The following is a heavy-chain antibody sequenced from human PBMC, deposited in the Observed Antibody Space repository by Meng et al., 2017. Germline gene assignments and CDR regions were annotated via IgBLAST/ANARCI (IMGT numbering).Heavy chain of an antibody. CDR1: GGSISNYY. Sequence: SETLSLTCTVSGGSISNYYWSWIRQPPGKGLEWIGYIYYSGSTNYNPSLKSRVTISVDTSKNQFSLKLSSVTAADTAVYYCARQGRSGSYFVVFDYWGQGTLVTVSS. CDR2: IYYSGST. D-gene: IGHD1-26*01. J-gene: IGHJ4*02. V-gene: IGHV4-59*01. CDR3: ARQGRSGSYFVVFDY.